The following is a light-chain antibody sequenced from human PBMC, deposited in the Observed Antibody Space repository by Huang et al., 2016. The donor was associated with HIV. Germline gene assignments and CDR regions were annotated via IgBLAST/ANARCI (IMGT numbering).Light chain of an antibody. Sequence: IQLTQSPSSLSASVGDRITITCRASQGIYSYLAWYQQQPGKAPKLLIYAASTLQSGVPSRFSGSGSGTDFTLTISSLRPEDFATYYCQQLSNYPVTFGGGTKVEIK. CDR2: AAS. J-gene: IGKJ4*01. V-gene: IGKV1-9*01. CDR3: QQLSNYPVT. CDR1: QGIYSY.